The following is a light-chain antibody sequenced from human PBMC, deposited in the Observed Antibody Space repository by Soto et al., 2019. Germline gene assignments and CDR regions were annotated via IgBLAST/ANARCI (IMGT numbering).Light chain of an antibody. J-gene: IGKJ1*01. CDR2: GAS. CDR1: QSLSGN. CDR3: QQYNNWLTWP. Sequence: EIVMTQSPATLSVSPGERATISCRASQSLSGNYLAWYQQKPGQAPRLLIYGASTRATGIPARFSGSGSGTEFTLTISSLQSEDFAVYYCQQYNNWLTWPFGQGTKVDIK. V-gene: IGKV3-15*01.